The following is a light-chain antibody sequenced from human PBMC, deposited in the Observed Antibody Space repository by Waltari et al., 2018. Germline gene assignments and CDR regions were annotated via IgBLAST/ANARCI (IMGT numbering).Light chain of an antibody. CDR2: END. Sequence: QSVLTQPPSMSAAPGQKVTISCSGGRSNIETNYVAWYQKGPGTAPNLLIYENDRRAPGIPARFSGSKSGTSATLDIIGLQTGDEADYYCATWDVRLTIILFGGGTKLTVL. J-gene: IGLJ2*01. CDR3: ATWDVRLTIIL. CDR1: RSNIETNY. V-gene: IGLV1-51*02.